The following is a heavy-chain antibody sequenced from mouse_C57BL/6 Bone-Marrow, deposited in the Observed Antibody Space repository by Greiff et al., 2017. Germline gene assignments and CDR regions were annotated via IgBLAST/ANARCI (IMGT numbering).Heavy chain of an antibody. CDR2: IHPNSGST. CDR3: ARDGYDKDY. CDR1: GYTFTSYW. D-gene: IGHD2-2*01. J-gene: IGHJ2*01. V-gene: IGHV1-64*01. Sequence: QVQLQQPGAELVKPGASLQLSCKASGYTFTSYWIHWVQPRPGQGLEWIGMIHPNSGSTNYNEKFKSKATLTVVKSSSTAYMQLSSVTSEDSAVYYCARDGYDKDYWDEGTTLTVSS.